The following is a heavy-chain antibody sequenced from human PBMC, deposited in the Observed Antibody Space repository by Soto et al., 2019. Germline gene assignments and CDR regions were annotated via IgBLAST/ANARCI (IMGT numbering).Heavy chain of an antibody. Sequence: ASVKVSCKASGYTFTGYYMHWVRQAPGQGLEWMGWINPNSGGTNYAQKFQGRVTMTRDTSISTAYMELSRLRSDDTAMYYCARVPQLELRGAWFDPWGQGTLVTVSS. D-gene: IGHD1-7*01. CDR1: GYTFTGYY. CDR3: ARVPQLELRGAWFDP. V-gene: IGHV1-2*02. CDR2: INPNSGGT. J-gene: IGHJ5*02.